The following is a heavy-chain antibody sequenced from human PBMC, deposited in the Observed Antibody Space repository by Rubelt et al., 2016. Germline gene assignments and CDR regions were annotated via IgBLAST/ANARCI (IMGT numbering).Heavy chain of an antibody. D-gene: IGHD4-23*01. CDR2: INHSGTT. V-gene: IGHV4-34*01. Sequence: QVQLQQWGAGLLKPSETLSLTCTVYGGSISGYFWSWLRQSPGEGLEWLGEINHSGTTSYNPSLKRRVSISVDTSKNQFSLYLESVTAADTAVYYCARDMTALTIGNSFDYWGQGTLVTVSS. CDR1: GGSISGYF. J-gene: IGHJ4*02. CDR3: ARDMTALTIGNSFDY.